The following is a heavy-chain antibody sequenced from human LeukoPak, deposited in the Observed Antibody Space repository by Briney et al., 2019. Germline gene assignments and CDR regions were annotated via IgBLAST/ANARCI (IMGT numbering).Heavy chain of an antibody. Sequence: GGFLKTSGRGLGYSFTSYWIGWVRQLPGKGLEWMGIIYPGDSDTRYSPSFQGQVTISADKSISTAYLQWSSLKASDTAMYYCARAGYSSGWYFDYWGQGTLVTVSS. V-gene: IGHV5-51*01. J-gene: IGHJ4*02. CDR1: GYSFTSYW. CDR3: ARAGYSSGWYFDY. CDR2: IYPGDSDT. D-gene: IGHD6-19*01.